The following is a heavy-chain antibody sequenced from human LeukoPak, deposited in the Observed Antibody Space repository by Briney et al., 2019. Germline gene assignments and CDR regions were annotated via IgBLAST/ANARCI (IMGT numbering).Heavy chain of an antibody. Sequence: GGSLRLSCAASGFTFSSYGMHWVRQAPGKGLEWVAVISYDGSNKYYADSVKGRFTISRDNSKNTLYLQMNSLRAEDKAVYYCAKDTAPYDSSGSYFDYWGQGTLVTVSS. CDR1: GFTFSSYG. V-gene: IGHV3-30*18. J-gene: IGHJ4*02. D-gene: IGHD3-22*01. CDR2: ISYDGSNK. CDR3: AKDTAPYDSSGSYFDY.